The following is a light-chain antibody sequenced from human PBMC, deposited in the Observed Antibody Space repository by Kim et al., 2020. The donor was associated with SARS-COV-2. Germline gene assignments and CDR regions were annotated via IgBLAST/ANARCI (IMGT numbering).Light chain of an antibody. V-gene: IGKV1-5*03. J-gene: IGKJ5*01. CDR3: QQYNNVPNT. CDR1: QSFSSW. Sequence: DIQMTQSPSTLSASVGDRVTITCRASQSFSSWLAWYQQKPGKVPKLLIYKTSILESGVPSRFSGSGSGTEFTLTISSLQPDDFATYYCQQYNNVPNTFGQGTRLEIK. CDR2: KTS.